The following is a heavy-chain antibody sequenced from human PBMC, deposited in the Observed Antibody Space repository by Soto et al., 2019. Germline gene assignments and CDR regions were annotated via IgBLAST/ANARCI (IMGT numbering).Heavy chain of an antibody. Sequence: LRLSCAVSGFSLGPYGVTWVRQTPEKGLEWVTGFSGGSGAIFYADSVRGRFTISRDSSTAYLQMNNLRPEDTAVYFCARWNGFGDSWGQGSLVTVSS. CDR2: FSGGSGAI. J-gene: IGHJ4*02. CDR3: ARWNGFGDS. D-gene: IGHD1-1*01. CDR1: GFSLGPYG. V-gene: IGHV3-23*01.